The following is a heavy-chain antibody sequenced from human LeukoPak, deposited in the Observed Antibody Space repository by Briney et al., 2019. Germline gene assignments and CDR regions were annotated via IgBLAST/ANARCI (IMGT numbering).Heavy chain of an antibody. D-gene: IGHD6-13*01. CDR1: GYTFTSYY. J-gene: IGHJ4*02. Sequence: GASVKVSCKASGYTFTSYYMHWVRQAPGQRLEWMGWINPNSGGTNYAQKFQGRVTMSRDTSISTAYMELSRVTSDDTAVYYCARREAAGTVSPFDCWGQGILVTVSS. CDR2: INPNSGGT. V-gene: IGHV1-2*02. CDR3: ARREAAGTVSPFDC.